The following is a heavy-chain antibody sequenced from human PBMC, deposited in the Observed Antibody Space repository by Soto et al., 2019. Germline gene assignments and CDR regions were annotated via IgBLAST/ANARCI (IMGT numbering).Heavy chain of an antibody. Sequence: SETRSLTCAVYGGCFCRYYWSWIRQPPGKGLEWIGEINHSGSTNYNPSLKSRVTISVDTSKNQFSLKLSSVTAADTAVYYCARGPRRYYYYYYMDVWGKGTTVTVSS. CDR2: INHSGST. J-gene: IGHJ6*03. V-gene: IGHV4-34*01. CDR1: GGCFCRYY. CDR3: ARGPRRYYYYYYMDV.